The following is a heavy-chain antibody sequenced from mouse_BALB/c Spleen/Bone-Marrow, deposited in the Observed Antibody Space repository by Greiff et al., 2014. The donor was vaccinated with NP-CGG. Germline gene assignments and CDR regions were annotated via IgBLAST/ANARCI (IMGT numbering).Heavy chain of an antibody. CDR3: ARGDYGSSYRYFDV. Sequence: EVQLQESGPDLVKPGASVKMSCKASGYSFTDYYMYWVKQSHGKSLEWIGRVNPNNGGXXXXXXXXXXXXXXXXXXSSTAYMELRSLTSEDSAVYYCARGDYGSSYRYFDVWGAGTTVTVSS. CDR2: VNPNNGGX. V-gene: IGHV1-34*01. D-gene: IGHD1-1*01. J-gene: IGHJ1*01. CDR1: GYSFTDYY.